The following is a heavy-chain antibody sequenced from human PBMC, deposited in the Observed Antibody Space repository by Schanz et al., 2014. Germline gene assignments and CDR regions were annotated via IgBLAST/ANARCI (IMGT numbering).Heavy chain of an antibody. CDR2: ISPYNGNT. CDR3: ARDRLECGAECYSVEVFEI. CDR1: GYTFTSYG. Sequence: QGQLVQSGPEVKKPGASVKVSCKASGYTFTSYGISWVRQAPGQGLEWMGWISPYNGNTNYAQKLQGRVTMTTDTSTSTAYMELRSLRSDDTAVYYCARDRLECGAECYSVEVFEIWGQGTLVIVSS. D-gene: IGHD2-21*01. V-gene: IGHV1-18*01. J-gene: IGHJ4*02.